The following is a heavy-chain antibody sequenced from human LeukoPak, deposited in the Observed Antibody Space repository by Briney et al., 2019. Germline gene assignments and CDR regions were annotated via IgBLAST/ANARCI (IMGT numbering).Heavy chain of an antibody. Sequence: SETLSLTCTVSGGSISSSSYYWGGIRQPPRKGLEWIGSIYYSGSTYYNPPLKSRVTISVDTSKNQFSLKLSSVTAADTAVYYCARQITGIAAAGGKDYWGQGTLVTVSS. CDR3: ARQITGIAAAGGKDY. D-gene: IGHD6-13*01. CDR1: GGSISSSSYY. J-gene: IGHJ4*02. CDR2: IYYSGST. V-gene: IGHV4-39*01.